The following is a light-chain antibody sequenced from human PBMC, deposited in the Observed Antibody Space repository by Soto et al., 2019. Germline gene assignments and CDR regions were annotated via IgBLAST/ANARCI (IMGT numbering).Light chain of an antibody. CDR3: QKYSSAPLT. J-gene: IGKJ1*01. Sequence: DIQLTQSPSSLSASAGDRVTISCRASQGISNYLAWYQQKPGKVPKLLIYAASTLQSGVPSRFSGSGSGTDFTLTISSLEPEDVATYYCQKYSSAPLTFGQGTQVDIK. V-gene: IGKV1-27*01. CDR2: AAS. CDR1: QGISNY.